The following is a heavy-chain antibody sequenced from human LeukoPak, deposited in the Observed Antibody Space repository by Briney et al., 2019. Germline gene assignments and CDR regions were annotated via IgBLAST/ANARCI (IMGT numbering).Heavy chain of an antibody. CDR3: AKDSVYCSSTSCHSGFDP. J-gene: IGHJ5*02. Sequence: GGSLRLSCAASGFTFSSYAMSWVRQAPGKGLEWVSAIGGSGGSTYYADSVKGRFTISRDNSKNTLYLQMNSLRAEDTAVYYCAKDSVYCSSTSCHSGFDPWGQGTLVTVSS. CDR1: GFTFSSYA. V-gene: IGHV3-23*01. CDR2: IGGSGGST. D-gene: IGHD2-2*01.